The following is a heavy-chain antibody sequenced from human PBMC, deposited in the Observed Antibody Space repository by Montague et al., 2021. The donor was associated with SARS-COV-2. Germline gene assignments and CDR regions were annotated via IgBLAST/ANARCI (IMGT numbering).Heavy chain of an antibody. CDR3: ARGTRVVGVTPGFRW. Sequence: SETLSLTSAVYGGSFHIFSWGWIRQSPGKGLEWIGEVDQGGKTNYNPSLKSRVTISVDTSKNQFSLNLTSVTAADAAMYYCARGTRVVGVTPGFRWWGQGTQVAVSS. J-gene: IGHJ4*02. V-gene: IGHV4-34*01. CDR2: VDQGGKT. CDR1: GGSFHIFS. D-gene: IGHD1-26*01.